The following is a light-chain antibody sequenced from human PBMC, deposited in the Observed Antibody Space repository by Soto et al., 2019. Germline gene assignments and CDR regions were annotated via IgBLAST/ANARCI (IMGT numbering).Light chain of an antibody. V-gene: IGLV1-51*01. CDR1: SSNIGGNS. J-gene: IGLJ3*02. CDR2: DDN. CDR3: SLYTISRV. Sequence: QSVMTQPPSVSAAPGQKVTISCSGSSSNIGGNSVSWYQQLPGTAPKLLIYDDNKRPSGIPDRFSGSKSGTSATLGITGFQTGDEADYYCSLYTISRVFGGGTKVTVL.